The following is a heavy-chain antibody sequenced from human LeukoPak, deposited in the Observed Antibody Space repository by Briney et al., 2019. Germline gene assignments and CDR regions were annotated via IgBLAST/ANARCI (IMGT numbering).Heavy chain of an antibody. CDR3: ASSTDGDYGFWSGYFV. J-gene: IGHJ4*02. V-gene: IGHV1-18*01. CDR1: GYTFTSYG. Sequence: ASVKVSCKASGYTFTSYGISWVRQAPGQGLEWMGWISAYNGNTNYAQKLQGRVTMTTDTSTSTAYMELRSLRSDDTAVYYCASSTDGDYGFWSGYFVWGQGTLVTVSS. CDR2: ISAYNGNT. D-gene: IGHD3-3*01.